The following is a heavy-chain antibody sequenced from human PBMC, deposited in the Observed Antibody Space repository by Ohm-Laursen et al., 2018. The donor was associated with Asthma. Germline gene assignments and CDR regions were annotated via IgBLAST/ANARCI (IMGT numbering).Heavy chain of an antibody. CDR1: GFTFGDYA. V-gene: IGHV3-9*01. J-gene: IGHJ6*02. Sequence: SLRLSCTASGFTFGDYAMHWVRQRLGKGLEWVSGIRWNSDSTGYVDSVKGRFTISRDNAKNSLYLQMNSLRAEDTALYYCVKTYGDFGDYYYSAMDVWGQGTTVTVSS. D-gene: IGHD4-17*01. CDR3: VKTYGDFGDYYYSAMDV. CDR2: IRWNSDST.